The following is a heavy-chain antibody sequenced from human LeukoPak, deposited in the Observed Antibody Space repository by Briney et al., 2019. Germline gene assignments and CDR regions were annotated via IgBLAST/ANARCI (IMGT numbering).Heavy chain of an antibody. CDR3: ARELVDTAMVYYFDY. D-gene: IGHD5-18*01. Sequence: SETLSLTCTVSGDSISSGDYYWSWIRQPAGKGLEWLGRISSSGSTNYNPSLKSRVTISVDTSKNQFSLKLSSVTAADTAVYYCARELVDTAMVYYFDYWGQGTLVTVSS. J-gene: IGHJ4*02. V-gene: IGHV4-61*02. CDR2: ISSSGST. CDR1: GDSISSGDYY.